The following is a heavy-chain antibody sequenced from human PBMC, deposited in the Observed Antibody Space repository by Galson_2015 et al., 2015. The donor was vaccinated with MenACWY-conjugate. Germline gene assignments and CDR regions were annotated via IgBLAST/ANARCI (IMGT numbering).Heavy chain of an antibody. Sequence: SLRLSCAASGFTFSSYAMSWVRQAPGKGLEWVSAISGSGGSTYYADSVKGRFTISRDNSKNTLYLQMNSLRAEDTAVYYCAKLSKGRYYYGSGLVDYWGQGTLVTVSS. CDR2: ISGSGGST. CDR1: GFTFSSYA. J-gene: IGHJ4*02. D-gene: IGHD3-10*01. CDR3: AKLSKGRYYYGSGLVDY. V-gene: IGHV3-23*01.